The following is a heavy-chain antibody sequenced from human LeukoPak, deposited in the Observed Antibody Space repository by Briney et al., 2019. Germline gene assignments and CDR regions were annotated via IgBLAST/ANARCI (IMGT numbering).Heavy chain of an antibody. D-gene: IGHD2/OR15-2a*01. CDR1: GYTFTGYY. CDR2: ISAYNGNT. J-gene: IGHJ4*02. Sequence: GASVKVSCKASGYTFTGYYMHWVRQAPGQGLEWMGWISAYNGNTNYAQKLQGRVTMTTDTSTSTAYMELRSLRSDDTAVYYCAGFREYRTPLDYWGQGTLVTVSS. V-gene: IGHV1-18*04. CDR3: AGFREYRTPLDY.